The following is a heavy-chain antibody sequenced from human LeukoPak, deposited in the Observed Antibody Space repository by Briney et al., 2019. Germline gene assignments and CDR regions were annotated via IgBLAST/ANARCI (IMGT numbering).Heavy chain of an antibody. CDR1: GDSFSGGGYA. Sequence: SQTLSLTCAVSGDSFSGGGYAWSWIRQPPGKGLEWIGYIFYSGTTFYSPSLKSRVTMSVDKSKNHFSMSLTSVTAADTAMYFCARVVGASSYLDSWGQGILVIVSS. V-gene: IGHV4-30-2*01. CDR3: ARVVGASSYLDS. J-gene: IGHJ4*02. CDR2: IFYSGTT. D-gene: IGHD2-2*01.